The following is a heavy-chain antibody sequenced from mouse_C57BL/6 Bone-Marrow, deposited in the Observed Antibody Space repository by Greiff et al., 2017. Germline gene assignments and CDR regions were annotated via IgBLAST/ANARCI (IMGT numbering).Heavy chain of an antibody. J-gene: IGHJ1*03. Sequence: DVKLVESGAELVKPGASVKLSCTASGFHIKDYYMHWVKQRTEQGLEWIGRIDPEDGENKYAPKFQGKATITADTSSNTAYLQLSSLTSEDTAVYYCARRGSNPCSDVWGTGTTVTVSS. V-gene: IGHV14-2*01. D-gene: IGHD1-1*01. CDR2: IDPEDGEN. CDR1: GFHIKDYY. CDR3: ARRGSNPCSDV.